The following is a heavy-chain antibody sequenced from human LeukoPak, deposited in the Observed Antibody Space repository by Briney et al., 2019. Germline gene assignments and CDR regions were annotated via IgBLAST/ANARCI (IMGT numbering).Heavy chain of an antibody. CDR2: IYYSWST. D-gene: IGHD3-16*02. Sequence: SETLSITFPGPGGSISSYYWSWIRQPPRKGLEWIGHIYYSWSTNYNPSLKSRVTISVDTSKNQFSLKLSSVTAADAAVYYCARTYYDYVWGSYRFRKDAFDIWGQGTMVTVSS. CDR1: GGSISSYY. V-gene: IGHV4-59*01. CDR3: ARTYYDYVWGSYRFRKDAFDI. J-gene: IGHJ3*02.